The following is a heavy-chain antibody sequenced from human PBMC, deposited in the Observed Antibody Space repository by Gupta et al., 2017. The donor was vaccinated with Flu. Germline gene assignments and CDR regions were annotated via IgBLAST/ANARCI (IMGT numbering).Heavy chain of an antibody. CDR1: GFTFSSYE. CDR3: ARGYGALGKYYFDY. J-gene: IGHJ4*02. V-gene: IGHV3-48*03. Sequence: EVQLVESGGGLVQPGGSLRLSCAASGFTFSSYEMHWVRQAPGKGLEWVSYISSSGSTIYYADSVKGRFTISRDNAKNSLYLQMNSLRAEDTAVYYCARGYGALGKYYFDYWGQGTLVTVSS. CDR2: ISSSGSTI. D-gene: IGHD4-17*01.